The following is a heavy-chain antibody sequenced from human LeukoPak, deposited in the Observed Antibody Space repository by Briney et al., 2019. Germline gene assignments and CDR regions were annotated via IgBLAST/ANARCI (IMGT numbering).Heavy chain of an antibody. CDR2: ISAYNGNT. J-gene: IGHJ4*02. CDR3: AREGFVSYYNFDY. V-gene: IGHV1-18*01. D-gene: IGHD1-26*01. CDR1: GYTFTSYG. Sequence: ASVKVPRKASGYTFTSYGIRGVRQAPGQGREGMGWISAYNGNTNYAHKLQGRVPMTTDTSTSTAYMELRSLRSDDTAVYFCAREGFVSYYNFDYWGQGTLVTVSS.